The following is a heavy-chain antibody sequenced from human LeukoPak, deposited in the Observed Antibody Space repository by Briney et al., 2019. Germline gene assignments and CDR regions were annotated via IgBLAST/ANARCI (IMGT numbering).Heavy chain of an antibody. Sequence: SETLSLTCTVSGGSISSSSYYWGWIRQPPGKGLEWIGSIYYSGSTYYNPSLKSRVTISVDTSKNQFSLKLSSVTAADTAVYYCARGWSSGSYYGYWGQGTLVTVSS. D-gene: IGHD1-26*01. J-gene: IGHJ4*02. CDR3: ARGWSSGSYYGY. CDR2: IYYSGST. V-gene: IGHV4-39*07. CDR1: GGSISSSSYY.